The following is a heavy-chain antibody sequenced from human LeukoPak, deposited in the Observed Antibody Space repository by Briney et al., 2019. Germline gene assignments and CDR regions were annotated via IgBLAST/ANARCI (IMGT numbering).Heavy chain of an antibody. J-gene: IGHJ4*02. V-gene: IGHV4-38-2*02. CDR3: ARVNSLISSFDY. Sequence: SETLSLTCTVSGYSINSGYYWGWIRQPPGKGLEWIGSIDHSGSTYYNPSLKSRVTISVDTSKNQFSLKLSSVTAADTAVYYCARVNSLISSFDYWGQGTLVTVSS. CDR2: IDHSGST. D-gene: IGHD1-1*01. CDR1: GYSINSGYY.